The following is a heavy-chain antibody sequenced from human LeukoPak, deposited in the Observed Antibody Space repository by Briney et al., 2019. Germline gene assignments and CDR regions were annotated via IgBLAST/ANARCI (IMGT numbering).Heavy chain of an antibody. CDR3: TSIEGGPDY. CDR2: IKSKTDGGTT. J-gene: IGHJ4*02. CDR1: GFTFRNAW. V-gene: IGHV3-15*01. Sequence: PGRSLRLSWAASGFTFRNAWMSWGRHAPGKGLEWGGRIKSKTDGGTTDYAAPVKGSFTISRDDSKNTLYLQMNSLKTEDTAVYYCTSIEGGPDYWGQGTLVTVSS. D-gene: IGHD2-15*01.